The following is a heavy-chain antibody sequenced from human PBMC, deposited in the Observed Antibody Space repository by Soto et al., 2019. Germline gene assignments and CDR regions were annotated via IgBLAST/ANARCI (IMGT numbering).Heavy chain of an antibody. V-gene: IGHV3-73*01. CDR1: GFTFSGCA. J-gene: IGHJ4*02. CDR3: TRWAYSYGWYFNY. CDR2: IRSKPNNYAT. Sequence: EVQLVESGGGLVQPGGSLKLSCAASGFTFSGCAMHWVRQASGKGLEWLGRIRSKPNNYATEYAASVQGRFTISRDDSKNTAYLEMNSLKTEDTAVYYCTRWAYSYGWYFNYWSQGALVTVSS. D-gene: IGHD6-19*01.